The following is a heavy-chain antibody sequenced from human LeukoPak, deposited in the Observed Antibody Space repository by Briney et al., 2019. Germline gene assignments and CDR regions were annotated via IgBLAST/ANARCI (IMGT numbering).Heavy chain of an antibody. J-gene: IGHJ3*02. V-gene: IGHV3-11*01. CDR1: RLTFSDYH. CDR3: LNSLANWSDITYFEI. CDR2: IGKSGDSM. Sequence: VGSLSLSREDSRLTFSDYHMNWIRHAAAQGLGMVSYIGKSGDSMYYADSLKGRFTISRDNAKKSSDQQITTLGADHTTVYYCLNSLANWSDITYFEIWGEGTLVTVSS. D-gene: IGHD3-10*01.